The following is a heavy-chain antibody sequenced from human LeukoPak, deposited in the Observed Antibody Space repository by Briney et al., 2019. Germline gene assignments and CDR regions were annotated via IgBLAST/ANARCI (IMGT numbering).Heavy chain of an antibody. Sequence: GGSLRLSCAGSGFTFSSYGMHWVRQAPGKGPEWVAVISYDGSDKYYADSVKGRFTISRDNSKNTLYLQMNTLRAEDTAVYYCAKDQASSGWYYDYWGQGTLVTVSS. CDR1: GFTFSSYG. CDR3: AKDQASSGWYYDY. J-gene: IGHJ4*02. CDR2: ISYDGSDK. V-gene: IGHV3-30*18. D-gene: IGHD6-19*01.